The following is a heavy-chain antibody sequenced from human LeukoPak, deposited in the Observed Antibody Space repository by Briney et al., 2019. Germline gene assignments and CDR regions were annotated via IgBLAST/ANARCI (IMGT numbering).Heavy chain of an antibody. D-gene: IGHD3-3*01. V-gene: IGHV4-38-2*02. CDR3: ARDLHYDFWSGYWQGPFYFDY. CDR2: IYHSGST. Sequence: PSETLSLTCTVSGYSISSGYYWGWIRQPPGKGLEWIGSIYHSGSTYYNPSLKSRVTISVDTSKNQFSLKLSSVTAADTAVYYCARDLHYDFWSGYWQGPFYFDYWGQGTLVTVSS. J-gene: IGHJ4*02. CDR1: GYSISSGYY.